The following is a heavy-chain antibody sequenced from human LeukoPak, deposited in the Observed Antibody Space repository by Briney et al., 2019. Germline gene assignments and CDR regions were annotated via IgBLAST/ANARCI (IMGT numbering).Heavy chain of an antibody. CDR2: IYYSGGT. CDR1: GGSISSYY. Sequence: PSETLSLTCTVSGGSISSYYWSWIRQPPGKGLEWIGYIYYSGGTNYNPSLKSRVTISVDTSKNQFSLKLSSVTAADTAVYYCARDHGFGESEFDYWGQGTLVTVSS. D-gene: IGHD3-10*01. CDR3: ARDHGFGESEFDY. J-gene: IGHJ4*02. V-gene: IGHV4-59*01.